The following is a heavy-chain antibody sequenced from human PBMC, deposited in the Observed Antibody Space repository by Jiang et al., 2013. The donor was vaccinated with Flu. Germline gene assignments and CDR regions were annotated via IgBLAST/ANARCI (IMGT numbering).Heavy chain of an antibody. V-gene: IGHV3-21*01. CDR1: SSYS. D-gene: IGHD2-15*01. CDR2: ISSSSSYI. J-gene: IGHJ4*02. Sequence: SSYSMNVGPPAPGKGLEWVSSISSSSSYIYYADSVKGRFTISRDNAKNSLYLQMNSLRAEDTAVYYCATPGLYCSGGSCYPYWGQGTLVTVSS. CDR3: ATPGLYCSGGSCYPY.